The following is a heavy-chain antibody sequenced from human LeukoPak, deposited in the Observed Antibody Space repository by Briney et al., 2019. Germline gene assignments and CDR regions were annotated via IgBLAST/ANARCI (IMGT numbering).Heavy chain of an antibody. D-gene: IGHD1-26*01. CDR2: ISGSGGST. V-gene: IGHV3-23*01. Sequence: PGGSLRLSCAASGFTVSSNYMSWVRQAPGKGLEWVSAISGSGGSTYYADSVKGRFTISRDNSKNTLYLQMNSLRAEDTAVYYCATDAYSGSYSRDYWGQGTLVTVSS. J-gene: IGHJ4*02. CDR1: GFTVSSNY. CDR3: ATDAYSGSYSRDY.